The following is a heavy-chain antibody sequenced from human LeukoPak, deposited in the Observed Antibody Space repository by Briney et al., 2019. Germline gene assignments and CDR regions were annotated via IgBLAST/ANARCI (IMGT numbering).Heavy chain of an antibody. CDR2: ISSTGGST. Sequence: PGGSPRLSCSASGFTFSNYAMHWVRQAPGEVLECISTISSTGGSTYYADSVEGRFTISRDNYKNTLYLQMSSLRAEDTAVYYCVRDTSYCSGGRCFATYSFDYWGQGTRVTVSS. CDR3: VRDTSYCSGGRCFATYSFDY. D-gene: IGHD2-15*01. V-gene: IGHV3-64D*09. CDR1: GFTFSNYA. J-gene: IGHJ4*02.